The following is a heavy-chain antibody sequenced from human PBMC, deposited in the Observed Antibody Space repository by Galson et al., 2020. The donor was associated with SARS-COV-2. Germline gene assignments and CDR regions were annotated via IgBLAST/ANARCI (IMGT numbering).Heavy chain of an antibody. J-gene: IGHJ5*02. CDR3: ARDKAARITIFGVADYWFDP. D-gene: IGHD3-3*01. CDR1: GGSISSSSYY. Sequence: SETLSLTCTVSGGSISSSSYYWGWIRQHPGKGLEWIGYIHYSGRTYYNPSLKSRVTISVDTSKNQFSLKLSSVTAADTAVYYCARDKAARITIFGVADYWFDPWGQGTLVTVSS. V-gene: IGHV4-31*03. CDR2: IHYSGRT.